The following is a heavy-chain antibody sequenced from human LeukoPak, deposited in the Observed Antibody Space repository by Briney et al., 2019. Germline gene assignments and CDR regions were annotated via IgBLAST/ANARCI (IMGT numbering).Heavy chain of an antibody. V-gene: IGHV3-11*04. J-gene: IGHJ4*02. Sequence: GGSLRLSCEASGFTFSDYYMSWIRQAPGKGLEWVSYISSSGSTIYYADSVKGRFTISRDNAKSSLYLQMNSLRAEDTAVYYCAREIVATIDPDYWGQGTLVTVSS. D-gene: IGHD5-12*01. CDR1: GFTFSDYY. CDR3: AREIVATIDPDY. CDR2: ISSSGSTI.